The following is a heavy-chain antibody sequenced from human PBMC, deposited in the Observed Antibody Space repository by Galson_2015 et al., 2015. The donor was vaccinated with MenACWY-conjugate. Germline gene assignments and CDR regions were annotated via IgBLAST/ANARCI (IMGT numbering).Heavy chain of an antibody. CDR2: ISPYNGNT. CDR1: GYTFTSYG. V-gene: IGHV1-18*01. J-gene: IGHJ4*02. Sequence: SVKVSCKASGYTFTSYGITWVRQAPGQGLEWMGWISPYNGNTNYAQNLQGRVTMTTDTSTTTAYMELRSLRYDDTAVYYCARSADSSGFRYYWGQGTLVTVSS. CDR3: ARSADSSGFRYY. D-gene: IGHD3-22*01.